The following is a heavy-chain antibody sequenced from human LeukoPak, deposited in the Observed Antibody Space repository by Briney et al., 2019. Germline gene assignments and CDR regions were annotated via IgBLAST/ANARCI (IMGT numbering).Heavy chain of an antibody. CDR1: GGSISSRTYY. D-gene: IGHD6-19*01. Sequence: SETLSLTCTVSGGSISSRTYYWGWIRQPPGKGLEWTGSIYYSGSACYNPSLKGRVTISVDTSKNQFSLRLSSVTAADTAVYYCARDPSIEVAGGDYWGQGTLVTVSS. V-gene: IGHV4-39*02. CDR2: IYYSGSA. J-gene: IGHJ4*02. CDR3: ARDPSIEVAGGDY.